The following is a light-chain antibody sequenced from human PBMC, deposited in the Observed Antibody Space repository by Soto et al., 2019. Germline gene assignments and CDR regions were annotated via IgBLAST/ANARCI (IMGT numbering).Light chain of an antibody. Sequence: QAVVTQPPSVSAAPGQKVTISCSGSSSNIGGNSVSWYQQLPGTAPKLLIYDDNKRPSGIPDRFSGSKSGTSATLGITGLQTGYEADYYCGSWDSSLSAYVFGTGTQLTVL. CDR2: DDN. CDR3: GSWDSSLSAYV. J-gene: IGLJ1*01. V-gene: IGLV1-51*01. CDR1: SSNIGGNS.